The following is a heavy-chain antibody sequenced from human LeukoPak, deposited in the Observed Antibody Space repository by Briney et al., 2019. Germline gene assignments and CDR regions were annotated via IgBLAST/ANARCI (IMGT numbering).Heavy chain of an antibody. V-gene: IGHV3-23*01. CDR3: VYYAYVWGSYPGDS. J-gene: IGHJ4*02. D-gene: IGHD3-16*02. CDR2: ISRSGDNT. CDR1: GFSFSRYA. Sequence: GGSLRLSCAASGFSFSRYAMSWVRQAPGKGLEWVSGISRSGDNTKYANSVKGRFTISRDNSKNTLYLQMSSLRAEDTAVYYCVYYAYVWGSYPGDSWGQGTLVTVSS.